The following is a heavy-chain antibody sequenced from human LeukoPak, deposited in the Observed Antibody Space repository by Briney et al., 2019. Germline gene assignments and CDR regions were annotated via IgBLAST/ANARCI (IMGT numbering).Heavy chain of an antibody. CDR2: INPNSGGT. V-gene: IGHV1-2*02. CDR3: ARAGIPNYYYYMDV. D-gene: IGHD6-13*01. CDR1: GYTFTGYY. J-gene: IGHJ6*03. Sequence: GESLKISCKGSGYTFTGYYMHWVRQAPGQGLEWMGWINPNSGGTNYAQKFQGRVTMTRDTSISTAYMELSRLRSDDTAVYYCARAGIPNYYYYMDVWGKGTTVTISS.